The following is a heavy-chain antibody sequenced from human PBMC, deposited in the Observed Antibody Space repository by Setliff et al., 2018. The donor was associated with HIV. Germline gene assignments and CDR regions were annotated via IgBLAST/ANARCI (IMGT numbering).Heavy chain of an antibody. CDR3: ARSARFFYASGIRRYFDL. CDR2: IYTSESS. J-gene: IGHJ2*01. V-gene: IGHV4-4*08. CDR1: GGSISSYY. Sequence: PSETLSLTCSVSGGSISSYYWSWIRQPPGKGLEWIGYIYTSESSNYNPSLKSRVTFSVDTSKNQFSLKLSSVTAADTAVYYCARSARFFYASGIRRYFDLWGRGTLVTVSS. D-gene: IGHD3-10*01.